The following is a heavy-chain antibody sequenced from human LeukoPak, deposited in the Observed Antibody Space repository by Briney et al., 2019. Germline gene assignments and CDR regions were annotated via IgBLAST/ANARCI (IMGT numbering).Heavy chain of an antibody. V-gene: IGHV3-23*01. Sequence: PGGSLRLSCAAPGFTFSSYAMSWVRQAPGKGLEWVSAISGSGGSTYYADSVKGRFTISRDNSKNTLYLQMNSLRAEDTAVYYCAKGSWLDCTGWFDPWGQGTLVTVSS. J-gene: IGHJ5*02. CDR2: ISGSGGST. CDR3: AKGSWLDCTGWFDP. CDR1: GFTFSSYA. D-gene: IGHD5-24*01.